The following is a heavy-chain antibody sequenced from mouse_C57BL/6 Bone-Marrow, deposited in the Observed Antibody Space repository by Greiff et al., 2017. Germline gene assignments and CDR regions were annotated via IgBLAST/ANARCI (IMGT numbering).Heavy chain of an antibody. J-gene: IGHJ1*03. CDR2: IYPGDGDT. CDR3: ARGDYYGHWYFDV. V-gene: IGHV1-82*01. CDR1: GYAFSSSW. Sequence: QVHVKQSGPELVKPGASVKISCKASGYAFSSSWMNWVKQRPGKGLEWIGRIYPGDGDTNYNGKFKGKATLTADKSSSTAYMQLSSLTSEDSAVYFCARGDYYGHWYFDVWGTGTTVTVSS. D-gene: IGHD1-2*01.